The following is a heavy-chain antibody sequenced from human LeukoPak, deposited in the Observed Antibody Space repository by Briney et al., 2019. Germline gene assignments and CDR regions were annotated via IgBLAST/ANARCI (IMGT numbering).Heavy chain of an antibody. CDR2: IYYSGST. V-gene: IGHV4-39*07. CDR3: ARSGGLWLLTYYFDY. D-gene: IGHD3-22*01. J-gene: IGHJ4*02. Sequence: SETLSLTCTVSGGSISSSSYYWGWIRQPPGKGLEWIGGIYYSGSTYYNPSLKSRVTISVDTSKNQLSLKLSSVTAADTAVYFCARSGGLWLLTYYFDYWGQGTLVTVSS. CDR1: GGSISSSSYY.